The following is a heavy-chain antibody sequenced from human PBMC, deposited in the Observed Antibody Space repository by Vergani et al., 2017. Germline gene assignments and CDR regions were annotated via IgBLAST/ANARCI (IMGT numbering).Heavy chain of an antibody. CDR2: IIPIFGTA. Sequence: QVQLVQSGAEVKKPGSSVKVSCKASGGTFSSYAISWVRQAPGQGLEWMGGIIPIFGTANYAQKFQGRVTITADESTSTAYMELSSLRSEDTAVYYCAGVGQNYYDSSGYHNRYYFEYWGQGTLVTVSS. D-gene: IGHD3-22*01. CDR1: GGTFSSYA. J-gene: IGHJ4*02. V-gene: IGHV1-69*12. CDR3: AGVGQNYYDSSGYHNRYYFEY.